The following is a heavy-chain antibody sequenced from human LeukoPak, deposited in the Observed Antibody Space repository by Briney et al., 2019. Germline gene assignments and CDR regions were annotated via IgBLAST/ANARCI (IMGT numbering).Heavy chain of an antibody. CDR1: GYTFSSYA. Sequence: GGALRLSCAASGYTFSSYAMSWVRQAPGKGLEWVSAISGSGGSTYYADSVKGRFTISRDNSKNTLYLQMNSLRAEDTAVYYCAKIQPSNWEGGYWGQGTLVTVSS. J-gene: IGHJ4*02. D-gene: IGHD7-27*01. CDR2: ISGSGGST. V-gene: IGHV3-23*01. CDR3: AKIQPSNWEGGY.